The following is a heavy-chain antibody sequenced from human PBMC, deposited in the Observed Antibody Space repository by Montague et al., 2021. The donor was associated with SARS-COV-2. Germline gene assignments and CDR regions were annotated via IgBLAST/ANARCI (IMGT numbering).Heavy chain of an antibody. CDR1: GGSFGDDH. CDR2: IKQSGST. D-gene: IGHD2-21*01. J-gene: IGHJ5*01. CDR3: ARAYCGGDCNYLYIWFDS. V-gene: IGHV4-34*10. Sequence: SETLSLTCAVYGGSFGDDHWSWIRQPPGKGLEWIGDIKQSGSTNYNPSLKSRLTMSLDTSKNQFSLRLSSVTAADTAIYYCARAYCGGDCNYLYIWFDSWGQGALVTVSS.